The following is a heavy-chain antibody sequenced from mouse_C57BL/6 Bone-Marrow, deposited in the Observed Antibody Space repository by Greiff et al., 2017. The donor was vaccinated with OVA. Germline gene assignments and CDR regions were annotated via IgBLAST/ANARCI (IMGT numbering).Heavy chain of an antibody. D-gene: IGHD1-1*01. V-gene: IGHV1-81*01. J-gene: IGHJ1*03. CDR3: ARPYYYGSSYVGRYFDV. Sequence: VKLQESGAELARPGASVKLSCKASGYTFTSYGISWVKQRTGQGLEWIGEIYPRSGNTYYNEKFKGKATLTADKSSSTAYIELRSLTSEDSAVYFCARPYYYGSSYVGRYFDVWGTGTTVTVSS. CDR2: IYPRSGNT. CDR1: GYTFTSYG.